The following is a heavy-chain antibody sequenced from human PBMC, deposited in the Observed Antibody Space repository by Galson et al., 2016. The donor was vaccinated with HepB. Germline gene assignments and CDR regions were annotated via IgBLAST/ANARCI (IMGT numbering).Heavy chain of an antibody. V-gene: IGHV3-21*01. CDR1: GFTFSSYT. Sequence: SLRLSCAASGFTFSSYTMNWVRLAPGKGLEWVSSISSSSNYIYYADSLEGRFTISRDNAKNSLFLQMNSLRAEDTAVYYCARDTYINTYFESIDYWCQGTLVTVSS. D-gene: IGHD2/OR15-2a*01. CDR3: ARDTYINTYFESIDY. CDR2: ISSSSNYI. J-gene: IGHJ4*02.